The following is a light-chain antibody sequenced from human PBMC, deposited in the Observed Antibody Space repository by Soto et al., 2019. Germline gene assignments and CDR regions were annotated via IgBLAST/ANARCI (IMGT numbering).Light chain of an antibody. Sequence: DIQMTQSPSSLSASVGDRVTITCRASQDIRNFLAWYQQKPGKVPKVLIYAASTLQSGVPSRFSGSGSGTDFTLTISSLQPEDVATYYCQKYNSAPRTFGQGTKVEIK. V-gene: IGKV1-27*01. CDR3: QKYNSAPRT. CDR2: AAS. J-gene: IGKJ1*01. CDR1: QDIRNF.